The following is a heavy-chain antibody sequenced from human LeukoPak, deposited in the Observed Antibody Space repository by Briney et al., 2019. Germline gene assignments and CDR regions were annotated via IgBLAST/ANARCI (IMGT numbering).Heavy chain of an antibody. D-gene: IGHD5-18*01. CDR2: INPNSGGT. Sequence: ASVKVSCKASGYTFTGYYMHWVRQAPGQGLEWMGWINPNSGGTNYAQKFQGRVTMTRDTSISTAYMELSRLRSDDTAVYYCARDQREGGYSYGYEAFDIWGQGTMVTVSS. CDR3: ARDQREGGYSYGYEAFDI. J-gene: IGHJ3*02. CDR1: GYTFTGYY. V-gene: IGHV1-2*02.